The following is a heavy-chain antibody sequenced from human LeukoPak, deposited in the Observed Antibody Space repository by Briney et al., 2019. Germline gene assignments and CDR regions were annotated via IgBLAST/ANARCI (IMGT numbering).Heavy chain of an antibody. CDR1: GGSFSGYY. CDR2: INHSGST. J-gene: IGHJ6*03. Sequence: SETLSLTCDVYGGSFSGYYWSWIRQPPEKGLEWIGEINHSGSTNYNPSLKSRVTISVDTSKNQFSLKLSSVTAADTAVYYCARGQGPSRAYYYYYMDVWGKGTTVTVSS. V-gene: IGHV4-34*01. CDR3: ARGQGPSRAYYYYYMDV.